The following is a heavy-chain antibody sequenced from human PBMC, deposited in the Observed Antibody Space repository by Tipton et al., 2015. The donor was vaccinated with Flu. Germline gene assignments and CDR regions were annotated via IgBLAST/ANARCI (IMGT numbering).Heavy chain of an antibody. Sequence: QLVQSGAEVKKSGESLMISCKGSGYSFINFWIGWVRQMPGKGLEWMGVTYPGGSDATYNPSFQGQVTISADKSTSTAYLQWSSLKASDTAMYFCARLKGYHSSGHYVDYWGQGTLVTVSS. CDR3: ARLKGYHSSGHYVDY. CDR1: GYSFINFW. V-gene: IGHV5-51*01. CDR2: TYPGGSDA. D-gene: IGHD3-3*01. J-gene: IGHJ4*02.